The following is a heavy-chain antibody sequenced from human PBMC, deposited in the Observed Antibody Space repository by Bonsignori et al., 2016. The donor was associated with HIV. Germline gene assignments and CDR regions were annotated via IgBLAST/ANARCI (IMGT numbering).Heavy chain of an antibody. V-gene: IGHV4-59*13. CDR3: ARGRGGEQQLVLQYYYYMDV. J-gene: IGHJ6*03. D-gene: IGHD6-13*01. CDR2: IYYSGST. Sequence: PGKGLEWIGCIYYSGSTNYNPSLKSRVTISLDTSKNQFSLKLSSVTAADTAVYYCARGRGGEQQLVLQYYYYMDVWGKGTTVTVSS.